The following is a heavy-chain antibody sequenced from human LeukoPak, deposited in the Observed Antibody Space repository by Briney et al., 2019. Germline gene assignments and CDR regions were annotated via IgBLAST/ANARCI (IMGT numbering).Heavy chain of an antibody. V-gene: IGHV3-48*03. CDR2: ISSSGTSI. J-gene: IGHJ4*02. CDR3: AKHINYYDSSDYDY. D-gene: IGHD3-22*01. Sequence: GGSLRLSCAASGFTFSSYEMKWVRQAPGKGLEWVSYISSSGTSIYYADSVKGRFTISRDNSKNTLYLQMNSLRAEDTAVYYCAKHINYYDSSDYDYWGQGTLVTVSS. CDR1: GFTFSSYE.